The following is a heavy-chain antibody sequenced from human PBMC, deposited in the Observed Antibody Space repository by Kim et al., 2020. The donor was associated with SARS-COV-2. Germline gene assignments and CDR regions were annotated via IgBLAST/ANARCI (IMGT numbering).Heavy chain of an antibody. V-gene: IGHV1-18*01. J-gene: IGHJ6*02. CDR1: GYTFTSYG. Sequence: ASVKVSCKASGYTFTSYGISWVRQAPGQGLEWMGWISAYNGNTNYAQKLQGRVTMTTDTSTSTAYMELRSLRSDDTAVYYCARDPWGIVVVVAATPYGMDVWGQGTTVTVSS. CDR2: ISAYNGNT. D-gene: IGHD2-15*01. CDR3: ARDPWGIVVVVAATPYGMDV.